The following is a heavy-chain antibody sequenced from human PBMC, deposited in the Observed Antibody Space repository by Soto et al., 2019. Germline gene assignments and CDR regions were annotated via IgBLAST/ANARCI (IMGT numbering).Heavy chain of an antibody. V-gene: IGHV4-30-2*01. CDR2: IYHSGST. Sequence: QLQLQESGSGLVKPSQTLSLTCAVSGGSISSGGSSWSWIRQPPGKGLEWIGYIYHSGSTYYNPSLKSRVTISVDRSKNQFSLKLSSVTAADTAVYYCARAGDSSGPVALGYWGQGTQVTVSS. CDR3: ARAGDSSGPVALGY. D-gene: IGHD6-19*01. J-gene: IGHJ4*02. CDR1: GGSISSGGSS.